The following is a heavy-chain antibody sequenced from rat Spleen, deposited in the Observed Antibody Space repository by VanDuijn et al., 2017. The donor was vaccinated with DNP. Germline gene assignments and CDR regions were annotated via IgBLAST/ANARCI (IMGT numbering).Heavy chain of an antibody. V-gene: IGHV5S13*01. CDR3: TTSILRVFDY. J-gene: IGHJ2*01. D-gene: IGHD1-6*01. Sequence: EVQLVESGGGLVQPGRSLKLPCAASGFTFSNYGMPWVRQAPTKGLEWVASISTRCEYTHYRYSVKGRFTVSRDNAKNNQYLQMDSLRSEDTATYYCTTSILRVFDYWGQGVMVTVSS. CDR1: GFTFSNYG. CDR2: ISTRCEYT.